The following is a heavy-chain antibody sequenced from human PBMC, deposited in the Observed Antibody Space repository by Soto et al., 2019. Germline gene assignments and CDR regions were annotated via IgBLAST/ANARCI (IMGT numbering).Heavy chain of an antibody. J-gene: IGHJ5*02. Sequence: SENLFLTCTVSGGSLSSYYWGWIRQPPGEGLEWIGYIYYSGSTNYNPSLKSRVTISVDTSKNQFSLKLSSVTAADTAVYYCARERLETMVRGVIISWFDPWGQGTLVTVSS. CDR2: IYYSGST. D-gene: IGHD3-10*01. CDR3: ARERLETMVRGVIISWFDP. CDR1: GGSLSSYY. V-gene: IGHV4-59*01.